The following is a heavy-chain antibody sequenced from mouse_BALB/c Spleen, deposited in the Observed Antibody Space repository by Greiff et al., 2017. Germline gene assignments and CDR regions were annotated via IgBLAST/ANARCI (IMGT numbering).Heavy chain of an antibody. CDR3: TRGGNYVGYYAMDY. V-gene: IGHV1-5*01. Sequence: EVQLHQSGTVLARPGASVKMSCKASGYTFTSYWMHWVKQRPGQGLEWIGAIYPGNSDTSYNQKFKGKAKLTAVTSTSTAYMELSSLTNEDSAVYYCTRGGNYVGYYAMDYWGQGTSVTVSS. CDR2: IYPGNSDT. D-gene: IGHD2-1*01. CDR1: GYTFTSYW. J-gene: IGHJ4*01.